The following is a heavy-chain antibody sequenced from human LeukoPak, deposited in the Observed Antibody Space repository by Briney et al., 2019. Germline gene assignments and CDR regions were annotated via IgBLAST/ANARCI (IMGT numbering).Heavy chain of an antibody. D-gene: IGHD4-17*01. J-gene: IGHJ4*02. CDR1: GFTFSNFW. V-gene: IGHV3-23*01. CDR2: ISGSGGST. CDR3: ARIDYGDYTEY. Sequence: HPGGSLRLSCAASGFTFSNFWMSWVRQVPGKGLEWVSAISGSGGSTYYADSVKGRFTISRDNSKNTLYLQMNSLRAEDTAVYYCARIDYGDYTEYWGQGTLVTVSS.